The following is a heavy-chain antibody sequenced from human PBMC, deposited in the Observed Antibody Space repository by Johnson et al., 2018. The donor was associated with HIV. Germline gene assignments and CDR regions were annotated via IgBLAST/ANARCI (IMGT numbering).Heavy chain of an antibody. CDR1: GFSFSDYD. Sequence: VQLVESGGGLVQPGGSLRLSCAASGFSFSDYDMHWVRQLTGKSLEWVSAIGTAGDTFYPGSVKGRFTISRENPKNSLILQMNSLRAEDTAVYYCARAAYSWSHHDAFDIWGQGTMVSVSS. CDR3: ARAAYSWSHHDAFDI. CDR2: IGTAGDT. D-gene: IGHD1-26*01. J-gene: IGHJ3*02. V-gene: IGHV3-13*01.